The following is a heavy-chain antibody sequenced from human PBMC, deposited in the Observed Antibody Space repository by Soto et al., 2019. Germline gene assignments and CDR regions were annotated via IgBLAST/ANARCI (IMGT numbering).Heavy chain of an antibody. D-gene: IGHD4-4*01. V-gene: IGHV4-30-4*01. Sequence: QVQLQESGPGLVKPSQTRSLTCTVFGGSVSSGDFYWSWIRQPPGKGLEWIGYIYYSGSSYYYPSLKSRVMISVAASINQFSLNMRSVTAADTAVYFCARGILDYSVHFDYWCRGTLVDVSS. CDR2: IYYSGSS. CDR1: GGSVSSGDFY. J-gene: IGHJ4*02. CDR3: ARGILDYSVHFDY.